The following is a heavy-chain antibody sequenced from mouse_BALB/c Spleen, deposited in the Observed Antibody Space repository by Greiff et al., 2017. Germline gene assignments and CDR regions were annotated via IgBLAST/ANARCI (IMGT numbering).Heavy chain of an antibody. V-gene: IGHV1-5*01. CDR2: IYPGNSDT. CDR1: GYTFTSYW. CDR3: TRAENYYGSSLFAY. Sequence: DVKLQESGTVLARPGASVKMSCKASGYTFTSYWMHWVKQRPGQGLEWIGAIYPGNSDTSYNQKFKGKAKLTAVTSTSTAYMELSSLTNEDSAVYYCTRAENYYGSSLFAYWGQGTLVTVSA. J-gene: IGHJ3*01. D-gene: IGHD1-1*01.